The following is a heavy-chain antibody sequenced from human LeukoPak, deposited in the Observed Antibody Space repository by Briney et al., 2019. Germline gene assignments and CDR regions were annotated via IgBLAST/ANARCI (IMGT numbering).Heavy chain of an antibody. CDR1: GFTLSSYW. CDR3: AKFGETMQDLYFDY. D-gene: IGHD4/OR15-4a*01. J-gene: IGHJ4*02. CDR2: INSDGSVT. V-gene: IGHV3-74*03. Sequence: GGSLRLSCAASGFTLSSYWMHWVRQAPGKGLVWASRINSDGSVTTYADSVKGRFTISRDNSKNTLYLQMNSLRAEDTAVYYCAKFGETMQDLYFDYWGQGTLVTVSS.